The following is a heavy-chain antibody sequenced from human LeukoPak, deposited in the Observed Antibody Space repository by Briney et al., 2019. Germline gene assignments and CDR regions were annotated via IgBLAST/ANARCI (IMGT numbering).Heavy chain of an antibody. Sequence: PGGSLRLSCAASGFTFSTYWMHWVRQAPGKGLVWVSRINGDGGSRNYADSVKSRFTISRDNAKNTLYLQMSSLRVEDTAVYYCASASSHRTAAGGDYWGQGTLVTVST. V-gene: IGHV3-74*01. CDR2: INGDGGSR. J-gene: IGHJ4*02. CDR1: GFTFSTYW. D-gene: IGHD6-13*01. CDR3: ASASSHRTAAGGDY.